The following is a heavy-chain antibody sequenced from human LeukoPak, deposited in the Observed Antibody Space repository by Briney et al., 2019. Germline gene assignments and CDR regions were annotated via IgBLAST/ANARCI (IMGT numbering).Heavy chain of an antibody. D-gene: IGHD3-10*01. CDR3: ARDRYYGSGTHGSFDI. Sequence: GGSLRLSCAASGFTFSSYAMHWVRQAPGKGLEWVAVISYDGSNKYYADSVKGRFTISRDNSKNTLYLQMNSLRAEDTAVYYCARDRYYGSGTHGSFDIWGQGTMVTVSS. J-gene: IGHJ3*02. CDR2: ISYDGSNK. V-gene: IGHV3-30*04. CDR1: GFTFSSYA.